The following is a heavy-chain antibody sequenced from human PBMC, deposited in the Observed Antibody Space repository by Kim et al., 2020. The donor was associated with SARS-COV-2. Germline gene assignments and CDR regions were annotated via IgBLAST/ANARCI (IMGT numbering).Heavy chain of an antibody. CDR2: IYYSGST. D-gene: IGHD5-12*01. CDR3: ARGSGYDYVFYYYYMDV. V-gene: IGHV4-59*01. Sequence: SETLSLTCTVSGGSISSYYWSCIRQPPGKGLEWIGYIYYSGSTNYNPSLKSRVTISVATSKNQFSLKLSSVTAADTAVYYCARGSGYDYVFYYYYMDVWGKGTTVTVSS. J-gene: IGHJ6*03. CDR1: GGSISSYY.